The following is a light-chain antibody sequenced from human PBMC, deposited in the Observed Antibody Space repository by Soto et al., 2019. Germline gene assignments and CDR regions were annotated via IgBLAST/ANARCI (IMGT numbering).Light chain of an antibody. J-gene: IGKJ1*01. CDR2: EAS. CDR3: QQRSNWPWT. CDR1: QSVSNY. Sequence: EIVLTQSPATQSLSPGERATLSCRASQSVSNYLAWYQHRPGQAPRFLIYEASNRATGIPARFSGSGSGTDFTLTISSLEPEDFAVYYCQQRSNWPWTFGQGTKVEIK. V-gene: IGKV3-11*01.